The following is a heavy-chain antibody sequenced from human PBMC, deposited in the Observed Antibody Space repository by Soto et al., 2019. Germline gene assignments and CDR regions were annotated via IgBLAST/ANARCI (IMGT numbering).Heavy chain of an antibody. CDR2: ISYDGSNK. J-gene: IGHJ4*02. CDR3: ARGHEWFPDY. V-gene: IGHV3-30-3*01. Sequence: PGGSLRLSCAASGFTFSSYAMHWVRQAPGKGLEWVAVISYDGSNKYYADSVKGRFTISRDNSKNTLYLQMNSLRAEDTAVYYCARGHEWFPDYWGQGTLVTAPQ. D-gene: IGHD3-3*01. CDR1: GFTFSSYA.